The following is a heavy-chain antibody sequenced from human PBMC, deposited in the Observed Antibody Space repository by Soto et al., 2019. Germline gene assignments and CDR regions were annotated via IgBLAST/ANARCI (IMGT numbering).Heavy chain of an antibody. CDR1: GFTFSSSA. Sequence: SVKVSCKTSGFTFSSSAVHWVRQARGHRLQWIGWIDVGSGNANYAQMLQERIGISRDMSTSTSRNQISLQLNSVTPEDTAMYYCARGNINPGAVVTPAYFNSWGQGTLVTVSS. CDR2: IDVGSGNA. V-gene: IGHV1-58*01. J-gene: IGHJ4*02. D-gene: IGHD2-15*01. CDR3: ARGNINPGAVVTPAYFNS.